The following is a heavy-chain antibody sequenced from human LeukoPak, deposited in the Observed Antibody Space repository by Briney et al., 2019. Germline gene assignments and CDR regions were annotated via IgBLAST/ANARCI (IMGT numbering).Heavy chain of an antibody. J-gene: IGHJ4*01. D-gene: IGHD3-10*01. Sequence: ASVKVSCKASGYTFTSYYMHWVRQAPGQGLEWMGIINPSGGSTSYAQKFQGRVTMTRDTSTSTVYMELSSPRSEDTAVYYCARDGRGSGSYYNICLYWGQGTLVTVSS. CDR2: INPSGGST. CDR3: ARDGRGSGSYYNICLY. V-gene: IGHV1-46*01. CDR1: GYTFTSYY.